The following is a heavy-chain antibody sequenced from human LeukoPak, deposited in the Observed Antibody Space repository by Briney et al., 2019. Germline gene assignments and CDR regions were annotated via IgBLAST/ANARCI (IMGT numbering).Heavy chain of an antibody. J-gene: IGHJ5*02. V-gene: IGHV3-9*01. CDR1: GFTFDDYA. Sequence: GRSLRLSCAASGFTFDDYAMHWVRQAPGKGLEWVSGISWNSGSIGYADSVKGRFTISRDNAKNPLYLQMNSLRAEDTALYYCAKYPTGPWGQGTLVTVSS. CDR2: ISWNSGSI. CDR3: AKYPTGP.